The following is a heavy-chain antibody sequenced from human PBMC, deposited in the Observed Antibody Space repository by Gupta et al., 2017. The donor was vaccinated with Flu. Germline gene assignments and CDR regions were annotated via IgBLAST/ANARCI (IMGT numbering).Heavy chain of an antibody. D-gene: IGHD2-15*01. CDR3: ARDAVPPVLKDLLPGPRSQRRNHIDH. V-gene: IGHV1-2*02. Sequence: QVQLMQSGAEVIKPGASVKVSCQTSGYTFTGYYIHWIRQVPGQGLQWMGWMNPDRGGIQYAENFQGRVTMTRDTSSNTAFLQLGRLTSADTAVYYCARDAVPPVLKDLLPGPRSQRRNHIDHWGQGTPVTVSS. J-gene: IGHJ5*02. CDR1: GYTFTGYY. CDR2: MNPDRGGI.